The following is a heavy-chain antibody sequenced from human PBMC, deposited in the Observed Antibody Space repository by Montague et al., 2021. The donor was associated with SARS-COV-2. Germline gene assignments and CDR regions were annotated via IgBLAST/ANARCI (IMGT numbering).Heavy chain of an antibody. D-gene: IGHD3-10*01. CDR1: SGSIGTGHH. J-gene: IGHJ6*02. CDR2: IYYSGST. CDR3: AGEHGQWFGELWGHGLDV. V-gene: IGHV4-31*03. Sequence: TLSLTCSVSSGSIGTGHHWSWIRQPPMKGLERIGYIYYSGSTYYNSPFRGRVTISINTTKNQFSLELTSMTAADTAVYYCAGEHGQWFGELWGHGLDVWGQGTTVIVSS.